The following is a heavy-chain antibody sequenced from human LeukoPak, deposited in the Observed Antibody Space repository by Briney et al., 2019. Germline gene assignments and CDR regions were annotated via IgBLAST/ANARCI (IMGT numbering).Heavy chain of an antibody. CDR3: ARGGTTVVAPVY. D-gene: IGHD4-23*01. J-gene: IGHJ4*02. CDR1: GGSISSGTYH. Sequence: SETLSLTCTVSGGSISSGTYHWSWIRQPPGKGLEWIGYIYYSGSTHYNPSLKSRVSISLDTSKDQLSLNLSSVTAADTAVYYCARGGTTVVAPVYWGQGTLVSVSS. V-gene: IGHV4-30-4*01. CDR2: IYYSGST.